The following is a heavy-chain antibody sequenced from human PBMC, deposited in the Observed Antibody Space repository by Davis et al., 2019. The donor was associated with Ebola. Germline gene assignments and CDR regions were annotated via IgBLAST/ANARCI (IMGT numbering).Heavy chain of an antibody. D-gene: IGHD1-20*01. V-gene: IGHV5-51*01. J-gene: IGHJ3*01. CDR3: ASLRRTITGMDDGFDV. CDR2: IYTGDSDT. CDR1: DNTFTNYW. Sequence: GESLKISCKGSDNTFTNYWIGWVRQMPGKGLEWMGIIYTGDSDTRYSPSFRGQVTISADKSTRTAYLQWGRLKASDTAMYYCASLRRTITGMDDGFDVWGQGTMVTVFS.